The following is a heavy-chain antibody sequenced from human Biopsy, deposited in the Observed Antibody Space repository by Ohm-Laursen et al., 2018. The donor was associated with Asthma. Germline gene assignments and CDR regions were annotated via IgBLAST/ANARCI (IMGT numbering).Heavy chain of an antibody. Sequence: TLSLTCTVSGGSVSTGSYYWSWIRQPPGKGLEWLGYIHYSGSDKYNPSLKSRVNISVDTSKNQFSLRLNSVTGADTAVYYCARGPNYHGSGRAPIGMDVWGQGTTVTVSS. D-gene: IGHD3-10*01. J-gene: IGHJ6*02. CDR3: ARGPNYHGSGRAPIGMDV. CDR1: GGSVSTGSYY. V-gene: IGHV4-61*01. CDR2: IHYSGSD.